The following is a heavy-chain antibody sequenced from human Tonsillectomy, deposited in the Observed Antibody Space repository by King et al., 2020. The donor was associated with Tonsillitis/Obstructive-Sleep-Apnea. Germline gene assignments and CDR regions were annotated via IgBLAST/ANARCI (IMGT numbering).Heavy chain of an antibody. D-gene: IGHD6-6*01. CDR2: IYYSGTT. CDR1: GVFISSRDYY. CDR3: VRQGGGARHNYYYYMDV. V-gene: IGHV4-39*01. J-gene: IGHJ6*03. Sequence: QLQESGPGLVKPSETLSLTYTVSGVFISSRDYYWGWVRQSPGKGLEWIGSIYYSGTTYYNPSLESRVTMSVDTSKNQFSLRLTSVTAADTAVFYCVRQGGGARHNYYYYMDVWGKGTTVTVSS.